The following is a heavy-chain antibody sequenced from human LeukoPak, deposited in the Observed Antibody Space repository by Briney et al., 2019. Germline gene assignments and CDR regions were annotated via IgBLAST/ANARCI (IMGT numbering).Heavy chain of an antibody. Sequence: ASVKVSCKTSGYTFTNYGISWVRQAPGLGLEWMGWISAYNGNTNYAQKFQGRVTMTRDTSISTAYMELSRLRSDDTAVYYCARTLQSGYDPTIDYWGQGTLVTVSS. CDR3: ARTLQSGYDPTIDY. V-gene: IGHV1-18*01. CDR2: ISAYNGNT. D-gene: IGHD5-12*01. CDR1: GYTFTNYG. J-gene: IGHJ4*02.